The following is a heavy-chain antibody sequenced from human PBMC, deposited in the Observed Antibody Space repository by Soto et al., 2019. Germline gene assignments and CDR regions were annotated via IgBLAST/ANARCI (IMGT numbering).Heavy chain of an antibody. CDR2: IDPSDSYT. V-gene: IGHV5-10-1*01. J-gene: IGHJ6*04. Sequence: PGESLKISCKGSGDSFSSYWITWVRQLPGKGLEWMGRIDPSDSYTNYSPSFQGHVTISVDKSISTAYLQWNSLKASDSAMYYCARQDETSREDYYGMDVWGKGTTVTVSS. CDR3: ARQDETSREDYYGMDV. CDR1: GDSFSSYW.